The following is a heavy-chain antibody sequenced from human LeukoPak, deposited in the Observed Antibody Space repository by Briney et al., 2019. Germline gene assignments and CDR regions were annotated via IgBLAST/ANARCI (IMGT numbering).Heavy chain of an antibody. CDR3: ARDPIVRGVIVGFFDY. V-gene: IGHV4-30-2*01. CDR1: GGSISSGGYY. J-gene: IGHJ4*02. CDR2: IYHSGST. D-gene: IGHD3-10*01. Sequence: KSSQTLSLTCTVSGGSISSGGYYWSWIRQPPGKGLEWIGYIYHSGSTYYNPSLKSRVTISVDRSKNQFSLKLSSVTAADTAVYYCARDPIVRGVIVGFFDYWGQGTLVTASS.